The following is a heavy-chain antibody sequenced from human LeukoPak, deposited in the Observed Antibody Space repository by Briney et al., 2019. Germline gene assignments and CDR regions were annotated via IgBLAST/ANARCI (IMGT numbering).Heavy chain of an antibody. V-gene: IGHV1-46*01. CDR2: INPSGGST. Sequence: ASVKVSCKASGYTFTSYGISWVRQAPGQGLEWMGIINPSGGSTSYAQKFQGRVTMTRDMSTSTVYMELSSLRSEDTAVYYCARAGRLRLGELSLDAFDIWGQGTMVTVSS. CDR3: ARAGRLRLGELSLDAFDI. J-gene: IGHJ3*02. D-gene: IGHD3-16*02. CDR1: GYTFTSYG.